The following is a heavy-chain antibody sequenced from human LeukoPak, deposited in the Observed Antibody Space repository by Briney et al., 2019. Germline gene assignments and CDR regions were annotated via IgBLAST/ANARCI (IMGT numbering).Heavy chain of an antibody. D-gene: IGHD2-21*02. J-gene: IGHJ4*02. CDR1: VYSFTAYY. V-gene: IGHV1-2*02. CDR2: INPNSGGT. CDR3: ARDLSRGVTAPFEY. Sequence: ASVKVSCKASVYSFTAYYMHWVRQAPGQGLEWMGWINPNSGGTNYAQKFQGRVTMTRDTSISTAYMELSRLRSDDTAVYYCARDLSRGVTAPFEYWGQGTLVTVSS.